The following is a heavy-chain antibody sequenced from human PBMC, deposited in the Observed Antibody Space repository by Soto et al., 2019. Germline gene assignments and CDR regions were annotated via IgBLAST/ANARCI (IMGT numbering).Heavy chain of an antibody. V-gene: IGHV3-53*02. CDR1: GFTVSSDS. Sequence: EVQLVETGGDLIQPGGSLRLSCAASGFTVSSDSMTWVRQAPGKGLEWISIIYSDNNTDYADSLKGRFSISRDTSKNILYLQMNSLRAEDTAEYYCARPYSAMGVWGQGTTVTISS. J-gene: IGHJ6*02. CDR2: IYSDNNT. CDR3: ARPYSAMGV.